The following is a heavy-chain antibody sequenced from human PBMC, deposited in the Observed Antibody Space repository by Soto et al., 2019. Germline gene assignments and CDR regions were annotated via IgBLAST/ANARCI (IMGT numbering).Heavy chain of an antibody. J-gene: IGHJ4*02. CDR3: ARVEGGITMVSRFDY. CDR2: ISYDGSNK. Sequence: SGGSLRLSCAASGFTFSSYAMHWVRQAPGKGLEWVAVISYDGSNKYYADSVKGRFTISRDNSKNTLYLQMNSLRAEDTAVYYCARVEGGITMVSRFDYWRQGTLVTVSS. V-gene: IGHV3-30-3*01. D-gene: IGHD3-10*01. CDR1: GFTFSSYA.